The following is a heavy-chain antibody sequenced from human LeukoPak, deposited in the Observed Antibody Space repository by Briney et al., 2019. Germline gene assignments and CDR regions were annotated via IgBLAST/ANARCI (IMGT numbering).Heavy chain of an antibody. V-gene: IGHV3-66*01. CDR2: LYSAGNT. CDR3: ARSVVFYYFDL. D-gene: IGHD2-21*01. CDR1: GFTVSSDY. J-gene: IGHJ2*01. Sequence: GGSLRLSCVASGFTVSSDYMSWVRQVPGKGLEWFSVLYSAGNTYYADSVKDRFTISRDNSKNTLYLQMNSVRAEDTAVYYCARSVVFYYFDLWGRGTLVTVSS.